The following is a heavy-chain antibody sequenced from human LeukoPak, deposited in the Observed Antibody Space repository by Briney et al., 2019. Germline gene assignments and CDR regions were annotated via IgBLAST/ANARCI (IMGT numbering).Heavy chain of an antibody. D-gene: IGHD3-9*01. CDR1: GYTFTSYG. CDR2: ISAYNGNT. V-gene: IGHV1-18*01. Sequence: ASVKVSCKASGYTFTSYGISWVRQAPGQGLDWMGWISAYNGNTNYAQKLQGRVTMTTDTSTSTAYMELRSLRSDDTAVYYCARVRAPYYDILTGPTGYGMDVWGQGTTVTVSS. J-gene: IGHJ6*02. CDR3: ARVRAPYYDILTGPTGYGMDV.